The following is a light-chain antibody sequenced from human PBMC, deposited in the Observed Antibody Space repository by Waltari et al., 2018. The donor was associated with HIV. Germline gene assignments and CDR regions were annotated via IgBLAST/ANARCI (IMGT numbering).Light chain of an antibody. CDR3: CSYAGGRSFVL. Sequence: QSALPQPAPVSGSPAPSTTISCTGTIRVVATYTLLSWYQQYQGRAPKLIIYEVNKRPSGVSDRGSGSKSGNRASLTVAVVKVEDEAEYYCCSYAGGRSFVLFGGGTKLTVL. V-gene: IGLV2-23*02. J-gene: IGLJ3*02. CDR1: IRVVATYTL. CDR2: EVN.